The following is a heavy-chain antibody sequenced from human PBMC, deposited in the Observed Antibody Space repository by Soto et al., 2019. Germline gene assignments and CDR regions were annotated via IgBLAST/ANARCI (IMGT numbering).Heavy chain of an antibody. Sequence: ASVKVSCKASGYTFTGYYMHWVRQAPGQGLGWMGWINPNSGGTNYAQKFQGWVTMTRDTSISTAYMELSRLRSDDTAVYYCARDRLPVSYYDILTGYSPDAFDIWGQGTMVTVSS. CDR3: ARDRLPVSYYDILTGYSPDAFDI. CDR1: GYTFTGYY. D-gene: IGHD3-9*01. CDR2: INPNSGGT. V-gene: IGHV1-2*04. J-gene: IGHJ3*02.